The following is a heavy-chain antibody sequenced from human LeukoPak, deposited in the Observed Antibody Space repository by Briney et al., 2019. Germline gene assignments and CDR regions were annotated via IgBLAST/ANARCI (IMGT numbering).Heavy chain of an antibody. CDR1: GFNFNHYW. V-gene: IGHV3-7*01. CDR3: ARGGSESDY. J-gene: IGHJ4*02. CDR2: IKEDGTEK. Sequence: GGSLRLSCAASGFNFNHYWMTWVRQSPGKGLEWVANIKEDGTEKDYVDSVKGRFTISRDNAKNSLYLQMNSLRVEDTAVYYCARGGSESDYWGQGTLVTVSS.